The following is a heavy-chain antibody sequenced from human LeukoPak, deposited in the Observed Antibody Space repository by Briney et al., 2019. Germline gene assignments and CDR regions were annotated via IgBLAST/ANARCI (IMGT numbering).Heavy chain of an antibody. Sequence: PGGSLRLSCAASGFTVISYGMHWVRQAPGKGLEWVAFLRFDGTHIYYADSVKGRFTISRDNSKNTLYLQMNSLRAEDTAVYYCMSGVRGVPVWGQGTLVTVSS. CDR2: LRFDGTHI. CDR1: GFTVISYG. CDR3: MSGVRGVPV. V-gene: IGHV3-30*02. D-gene: IGHD3-10*01. J-gene: IGHJ4*02.